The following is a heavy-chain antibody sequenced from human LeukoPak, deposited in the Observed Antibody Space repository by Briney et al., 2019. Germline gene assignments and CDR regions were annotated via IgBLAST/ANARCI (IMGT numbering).Heavy chain of an antibody. Sequence: KSSETLSLTCTVSGGSISSGGYYWRWIRQHPGKGLEWIGYIYYSGSTYYNPSLKSRVTISVDTSKNQFSLKLSSVTAADTAVYYCAKDEVRYFDWSHHYYYGMDVWGKGTTVTVSS. CDR1: GGSISSGGYY. V-gene: IGHV4-31*03. D-gene: IGHD3-9*01. CDR2: IYYSGST. J-gene: IGHJ6*04. CDR3: AKDEVRYFDWSHHYYYGMDV.